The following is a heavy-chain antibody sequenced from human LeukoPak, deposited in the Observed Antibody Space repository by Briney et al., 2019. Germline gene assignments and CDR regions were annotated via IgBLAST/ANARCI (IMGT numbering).Heavy chain of an antibody. CDR2: INPSGGST. D-gene: IGHD2-15*01. V-gene: IGHV1-46*01. J-gene: IGHJ4*02. CDR3: ARDLGSVVVVAALDY. Sequence: ASVTVSCKASGYTFTSYYMHWVRQAPGQGLEWMGIINPSGGSTSYAQKFQGRVTMTRDTSTSTVYMELSSLRSEDTAVYYCARDLGSVVVVAALDYWGQGTLVTVSS. CDR1: GYTFTSYY.